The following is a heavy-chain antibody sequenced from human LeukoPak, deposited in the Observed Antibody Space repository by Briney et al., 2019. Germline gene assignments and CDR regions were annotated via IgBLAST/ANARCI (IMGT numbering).Heavy chain of an antibody. CDR2: IYYSGST. CDR3: ARVPKWRIAAAGTRDYYYYYMDV. J-gene: IGHJ6*03. D-gene: IGHD6-13*01. Sequence: SETLSLTCAVSGYSINSAYHWSWIRQPPGKGLEWIGYIYYSGSTNYNPSLKSRVTISVDTSKNQFSLKLSSVTAADTAVYYCARVPKWRIAAAGTRDYYYYYMDVWGKGTTVTVSS. CDR1: GYSINSAYH. V-gene: IGHV4-61*01.